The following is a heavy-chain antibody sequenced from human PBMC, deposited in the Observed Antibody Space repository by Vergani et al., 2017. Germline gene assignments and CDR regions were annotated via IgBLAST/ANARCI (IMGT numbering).Heavy chain of an antibody. CDR3: ARDLPAIQPYYYGMDV. CDR2: IWYDGSNK. Sequence: QVQLVESGGGVVQPGRSLRLSCAASGFTFSSYGMHWVRQAPGKGLEWVAVIWYDGSNKYYADSVKGRFTISRDNSKNSLYLQMNSLRAEDTAVYYCARDLPAIQPYYYGMDVWGQGP. V-gene: IGHV3-33*01. J-gene: IGHJ6*02. CDR1: GFTFSSYG. D-gene: IGHD5-18*01.